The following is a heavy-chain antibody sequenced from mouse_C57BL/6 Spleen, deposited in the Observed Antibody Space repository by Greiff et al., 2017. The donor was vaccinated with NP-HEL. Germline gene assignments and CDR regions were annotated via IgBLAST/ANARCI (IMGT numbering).Heavy chain of an antibody. D-gene: IGHD3-2*02. CDR1: GFTFSDYY. V-gene: IGHV5-16*01. Sequence: EVKLMESEGGLVQPGSSMKLSCTASGFTFSDYYMAWVRQVPEKGLEWVANINYDGSSTYYLDSLKSRFIISRDNAKNILYLQMSSLKSEDTATYYCARGGRLDSSGHDFAYWGQGTLVTVSA. CDR3: ARGGRLDSSGHDFAY. CDR2: INYDGSST. J-gene: IGHJ3*01.